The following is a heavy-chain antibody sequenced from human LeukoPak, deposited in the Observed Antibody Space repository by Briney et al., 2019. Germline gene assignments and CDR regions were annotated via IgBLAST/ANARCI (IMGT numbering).Heavy chain of an antibody. CDR2: ISSSGSTI. D-gene: IGHD1-26*01. Sequence: GGSLRLSCAASGLTFSNYAMNWVRQAPGKGLGWDSYISSSGSTIFYADSVKGRFTISRDNAKNSLYLQMNSLRAEDTAVYYCARGSAVVGPTTWFDFWGQGALVTVSS. CDR1: GLTFSNYA. J-gene: IGHJ4*02. CDR3: ARGSAVVGPTTWFDF. V-gene: IGHV3-48*01.